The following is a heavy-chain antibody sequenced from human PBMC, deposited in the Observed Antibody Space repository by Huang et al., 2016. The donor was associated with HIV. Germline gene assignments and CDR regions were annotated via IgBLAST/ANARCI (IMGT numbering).Heavy chain of an antibody. CDR1: GYSFTSYW. CDR3: ARRDSSGYLYGFDI. D-gene: IGHD3-22*01. CDR2: IDPGDSDT. J-gene: IGHJ3*02. V-gene: IGHV5-51*03. Sequence: EVQLVQSGAEVKKPGESLKISCKGSGYSFTSYWIAWVRQMPGKGLEWIVIIDPGDSDTTYSPSFQGQVTSSADKSITTAYLQWSSLKASDTAMYYCARRDSSGYLYGFDIWGQGTMVTVSS.